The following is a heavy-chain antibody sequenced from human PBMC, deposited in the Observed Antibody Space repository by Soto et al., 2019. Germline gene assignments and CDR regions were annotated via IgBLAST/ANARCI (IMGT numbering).Heavy chain of an antibody. J-gene: IGHJ4*02. CDR1: GFTFSSYG. CDR2: ISYDGSNK. D-gene: IGHD1-26*01. Sequence: QVQLVESGGGVVQPGRSLRLSCAASGFTFSSYGMHWVRQAPGKGLEWVAVISYDGSNKYYADSVKGRFTISRDNSKNTLYLQMNSLRAEDTAVYYCAKPSGGSYYIHYFDYWGQGTLVTVSS. V-gene: IGHV3-30*18. CDR3: AKPSGGSYYIHYFDY.